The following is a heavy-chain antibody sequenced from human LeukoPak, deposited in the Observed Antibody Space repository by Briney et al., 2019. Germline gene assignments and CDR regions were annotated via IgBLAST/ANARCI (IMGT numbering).Heavy chain of an antibody. Sequence: PGGSLKLSCAASGSTFSSYDMNWVRQAPGKGLEWVGRISSNGNTYATAYAASGKGRFTISRDDSKNTAYLQMNSLKTENTAVYYCTGHPPFCGGDCYDYGMDVWGQGTTVTVSS. J-gene: IGHJ6*02. CDR3: TGHPPFCGGDCYDYGMDV. V-gene: IGHV3-73*01. CDR2: ISSNGNTYAT. D-gene: IGHD2-21*02. CDR1: GSTFSSYD.